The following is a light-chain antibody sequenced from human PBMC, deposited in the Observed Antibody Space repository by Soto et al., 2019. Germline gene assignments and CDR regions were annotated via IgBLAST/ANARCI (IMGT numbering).Light chain of an antibody. Sequence: EIVTTQSPATLSLSPGERATLSFRASQTIDNTLAWYQRKPGQAPRLLIYDASTRATGVPARFSGSGSGTDFTLTISSLQSEDFAVYYCQQYGSSPSFGQGTKVDI. CDR1: QTIDNT. CDR2: DAS. J-gene: IGKJ1*01. V-gene: IGKV3-15*01. CDR3: QQYGSSPS.